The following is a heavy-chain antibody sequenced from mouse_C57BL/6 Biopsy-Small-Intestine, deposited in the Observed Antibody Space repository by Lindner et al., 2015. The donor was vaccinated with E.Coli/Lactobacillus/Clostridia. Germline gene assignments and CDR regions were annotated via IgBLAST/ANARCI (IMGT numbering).Heavy chain of an antibody. CDR1: GGTFSSYA. J-gene: IGHJ3*01. CDR2: IIPIFGTA. CDR3: ARAFEYSSSSGAFDI. Sequence: SVKVSCKASGGTFSSYAISWVRQAPGQGLEWMGGIIPIFGTASYAQKFQGRVTITADESTSTAYMELSSLRSEDTAVYYCARAFEYSSSSGAFDIWGQGTMVTVSS. V-gene: IGHV1-81*01. D-gene: IGHD6-2*01.